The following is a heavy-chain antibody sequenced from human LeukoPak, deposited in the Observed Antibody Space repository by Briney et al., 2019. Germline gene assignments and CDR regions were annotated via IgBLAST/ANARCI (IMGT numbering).Heavy chain of an antibody. CDR1: GGFISSSSYH. D-gene: IGHD6-19*01. V-gene: IGHV4-39*07. CDR3: ARDGVYNSITVTGY. CDR2: FYHTGNT. J-gene: IGHJ4*02. Sequence: PSETLSLTCTVSGGFISSSSYHWGWIRQPPGKGLEGIGSFYHTGNTYYNPSLESRVTISVDTSKNQFSLKLGSVTAADTAVYYCARDGVYNSITVTGYWGQGTLATVSS.